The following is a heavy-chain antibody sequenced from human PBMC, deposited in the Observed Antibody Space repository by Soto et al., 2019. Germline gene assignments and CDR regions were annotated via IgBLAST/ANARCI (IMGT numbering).Heavy chain of an antibody. D-gene: IGHD6-13*01. J-gene: IGHJ4*02. CDR2: ISSSSTYI. CDR3: ARDIGYSTSGGIV. CDR1: GFTFSTYT. V-gene: IGHV3-21*01. Sequence: GGSLRLSCAASGFTFSTYTMNWVRQAPGKGLEWVSSISSSSTYIYYADSVKGRFTISRDNAKNSLYLQMSSLRDEDTAVCYCARDIGYSTSGGIVWGQGTLVTVSS.